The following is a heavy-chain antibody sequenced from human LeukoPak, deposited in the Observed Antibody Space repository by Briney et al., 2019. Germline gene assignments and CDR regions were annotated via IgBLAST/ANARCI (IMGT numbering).Heavy chain of an antibody. J-gene: IGHJ3*02. Sequence: ASVKVSCKASGYTFTSYDINWVRQATGQGLEWMGWMNPNSGNTGYAQKFQGRVTMTRNTSISTAYMELSSLRSEDTAVYYCARFPKAYYDFWSGYSSDAFDIWGQGTMVTASS. V-gene: IGHV1-8*01. CDR1: GYTFTSYD. D-gene: IGHD3-3*01. CDR2: MNPNSGNT. CDR3: ARFPKAYYDFWSGYSSDAFDI.